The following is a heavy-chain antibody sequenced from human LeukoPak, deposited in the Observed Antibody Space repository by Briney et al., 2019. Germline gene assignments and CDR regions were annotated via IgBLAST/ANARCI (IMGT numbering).Heavy chain of an antibody. CDR2: IFYSGST. V-gene: IGHV4-59*12. CDR1: GGSISSYY. J-gene: IGHJ5*02. D-gene: IGHD3-22*01. CDR3: ARDYYDSSGSNWFDP. Sequence: SETLSLTCTVSGGSISSYYWSWIRQPPGKGLEWIGYIFYSGSTYYNPSLKSRVTISVDTSKNQFSLKLSSVTAADTAVYYCARDYYDSSGSNWFDPWGQGTLVTVSS.